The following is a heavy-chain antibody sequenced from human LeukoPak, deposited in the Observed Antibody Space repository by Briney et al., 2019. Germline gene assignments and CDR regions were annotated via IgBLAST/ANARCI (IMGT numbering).Heavy chain of an antibody. CDR2: INHSGST. J-gene: IGHJ5*02. Sequence: PSETLSLTCAVYGGSFSGYYWSWLRQPPGKGLEWIGEINHSGSTNYNPSLKSRVTISVDTSKNQFSLKLSSVTAADTAVYYCARGGYDYVWGSYRYNNWFDPWGQGTLVTVSS. D-gene: IGHD3-16*02. CDR1: GGSFSGYY. V-gene: IGHV4-34*01. CDR3: ARGGYDYVWGSYRYNNWFDP.